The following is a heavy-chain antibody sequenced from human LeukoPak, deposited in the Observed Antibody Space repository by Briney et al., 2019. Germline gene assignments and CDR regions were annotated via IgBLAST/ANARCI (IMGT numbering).Heavy chain of an antibody. CDR2: IRNKASTYAT. D-gene: IGHD2-21*02. J-gene: IGHJ4*02. CDR3: TANGDNSDF. V-gene: IGHV3-73*01. CDR1: GFSLTDSS. Sequence: GGSLRLPCAASGFSLTDSSVHWVRQASGKGLEWLGRIRNKASTYATAYAASVRGRFTISRDDSKHTAYLQMNSLKTDDTAVYYCTANGDNSDFWGKGTLVTVSS.